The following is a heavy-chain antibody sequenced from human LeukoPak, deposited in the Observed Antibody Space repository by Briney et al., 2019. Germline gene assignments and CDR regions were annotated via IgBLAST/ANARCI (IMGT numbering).Heavy chain of an antibody. CDR1: GFTFSSYG. Sequence: GGSLRLSCAASGFTFSSYGMHWVRQAPGKGLEWVAFIRYDGSNKYYADSVKGRFTISRDNSKNTLYLQMNSLRAEDTAAYYCAKPYSSSYYFDYWGQGTLVTVSS. D-gene: IGHD6-13*01. CDR2: IRYDGSNK. V-gene: IGHV3-30*02. J-gene: IGHJ4*02. CDR3: AKPYSSSYYFDY.